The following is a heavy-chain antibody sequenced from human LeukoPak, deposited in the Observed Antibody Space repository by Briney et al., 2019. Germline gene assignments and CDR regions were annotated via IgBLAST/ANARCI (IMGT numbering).Heavy chain of an antibody. V-gene: IGHV3-30-3*01. CDR3: ARPPAAKYSSGWFSWFDP. J-gene: IGHJ5*02. Sequence: GRSLSLSCAASGFTVSINYMSWVRQAPGKGREWVAGISYDGSNKYYADSVKGRFTIYRDNSKNTLYLQRNSLRAEDTAVYYCARPPAAKYSSGWFSWFDPWGQGTLVTVSS. CDR2: ISYDGSNK. CDR1: GFTVSINY. D-gene: IGHD6-19*01.